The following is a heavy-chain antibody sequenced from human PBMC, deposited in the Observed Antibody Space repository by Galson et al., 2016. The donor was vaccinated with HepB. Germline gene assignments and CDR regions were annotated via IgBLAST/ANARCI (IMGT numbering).Heavy chain of an antibody. V-gene: IGHV3-33*01. CDR1: GFTFSSYG. Sequence: SLRLSCAASGFTFSSYGMHWVRQAPGKGLAWVAVIWFDGRKKYYADSVKGRFTISRDNSKPTLYLQTNSLRAEDTAVYYCARVGDYTDYRFDYWGQGTLSPSPQ. D-gene: IGHD4-11*01. J-gene: IGHJ4*02. CDR3: ARVGDYTDYRFDY. CDR2: IWFDGRKK.